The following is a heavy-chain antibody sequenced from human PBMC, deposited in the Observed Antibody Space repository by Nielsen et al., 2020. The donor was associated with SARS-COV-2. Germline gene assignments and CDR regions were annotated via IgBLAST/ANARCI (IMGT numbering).Heavy chain of an antibody. CDR2: ISSSSSYT. V-gene: IGHV3-11*06. D-gene: IGHD3-22*01. Sequence: GGSLRLSCAASGFTFSDYYMSWIRQAPGKGLEWVSYISSSSSYTNYADSVKGRFTISRDNSKNTLYLQMKSLRAEDTAVYYCAREWEDYDSSGFDYWGQGTLVTVSS. CDR3: AREWEDYDSSGFDY. CDR1: GFTFSDYY. J-gene: IGHJ4*02.